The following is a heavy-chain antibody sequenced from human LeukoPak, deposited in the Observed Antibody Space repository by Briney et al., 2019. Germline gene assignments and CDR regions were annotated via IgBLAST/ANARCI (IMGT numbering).Heavy chain of an antibody. CDR3: ARASRAMVRGQGAYYYYGMDV. J-gene: IGHJ6*04. CDR1: GGSISSYY. Sequence: PSETLSLTCTVSGGSISSYYWSWIRQPPGKGLEWIGYIYYSGSTNYNPSLKSRVTISVDTSKNQFSLKLSSVTAADTAVYNCARASRAMVRGQGAYYYYGMDVWGKGTTVTVSS. CDR2: IYYSGST. V-gene: IGHV4-59*01. D-gene: IGHD3-10*01.